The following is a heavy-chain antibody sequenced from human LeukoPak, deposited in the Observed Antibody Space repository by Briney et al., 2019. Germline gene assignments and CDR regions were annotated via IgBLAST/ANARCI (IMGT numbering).Heavy chain of an antibody. CDR2: VRESGEYI. V-gene: IGHV3-21*01. D-gene: IGHD4-23*01. CDR1: GFSFSSYR. CDR3: ASDDGTVVTHDAFDI. J-gene: IGHJ3*02. Sequence: PGGSLRLSCAASGFSFSSYRMNWVRQAPGKGLEWVSLVRESGEYIHDADSVKGRFTMSRDNAKNSQYLKMNSLRAEDTAVYYCASDDGTVVTHDAFDIWGQGTMVTVSS.